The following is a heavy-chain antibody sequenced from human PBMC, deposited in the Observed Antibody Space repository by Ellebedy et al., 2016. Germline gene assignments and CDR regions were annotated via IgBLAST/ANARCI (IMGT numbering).Heavy chain of an antibody. Sequence: GESLKISXAASGFTFSSYAMSWVRQAPGKGLEWVSAISGSGGSTYYADSVKGRFTISRDNSKNTLYLQMNSLRAEDTAVYYCAKVGRWQLVGDAFDIWGQGTMVTVSS. CDR3: AKVGRWQLVGDAFDI. V-gene: IGHV3-23*01. J-gene: IGHJ3*02. D-gene: IGHD6-6*01. CDR1: GFTFSSYA. CDR2: ISGSGGST.